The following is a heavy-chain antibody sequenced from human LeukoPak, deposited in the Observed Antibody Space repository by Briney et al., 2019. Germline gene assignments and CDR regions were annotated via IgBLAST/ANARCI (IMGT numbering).Heavy chain of an antibody. V-gene: IGHV3-23*01. CDR1: GVTFSSYA. Sequence: GGSLRLSCAASGVTFSSYAMTWVRQAPGKGLEWVSGVSGSGGSTYYADSVKGRFTISRDNSKNTLYLQMNSLRAEDTAVYYCAKDQDPNKVVADTMNYWGQGTLVTVSS. J-gene: IGHJ4*02. D-gene: IGHD6-19*01. CDR3: AKDQDPNKVVADTMNY. CDR2: VSGSGGST.